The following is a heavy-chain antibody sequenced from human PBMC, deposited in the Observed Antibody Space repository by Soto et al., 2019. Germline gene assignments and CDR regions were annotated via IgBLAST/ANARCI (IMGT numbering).Heavy chain of an antibody. CDR1: GFTFSGNW. Sequence: EVQLVESGGDLVQPGGSLRLSCAASGFTFSGNWMNWVRQAPGKGLEWVANIKQDGGEKYYADSVKGRFTISRDNAKKSLYLPMNFLRVDDTAIYFCAREWTTYNFDYWGRGTPVTVSS. V-gene: IGHV3-7*01. D-gene: IGHD1-1*01. J-gene: IGHJ4*02. CDR3: AREWTTYNFDY. CDR2: IKQDGGEK.